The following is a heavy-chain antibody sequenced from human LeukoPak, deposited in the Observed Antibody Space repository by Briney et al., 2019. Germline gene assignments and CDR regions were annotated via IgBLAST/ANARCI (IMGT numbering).Heavy chain of an antibody. Sequence: PGGSLRLSCAASGFTFSSYWMHWVRLAPGKGLVWVSRINSDGSSTSYADSVKGRFTISRDNAKNTLYLQMNSLRAEDTAVYYCARGVGYCSSTSCYWWFDPWGQGTLVTVSS. V-gene: IGHV3-74*01. CDR3: ARGVGYCSSTSCYWWFDP. CDR2: INSDGSST. D-gene: IGHD2-2*01. J-gene: IGHJ5*02. CDR1: GFTFSSYW.